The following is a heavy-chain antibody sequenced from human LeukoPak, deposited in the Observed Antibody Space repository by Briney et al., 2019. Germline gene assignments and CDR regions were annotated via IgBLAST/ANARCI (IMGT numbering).Heavy chain of an antibody. Sequence: PGGSLRLSRAASGFTFTSYSMNWVRQAPGKGLEWISYISSSSSTIYYADSVKGRFTISRDNARNSLYLQMNSLRAEDTAVYYCARDHHRRYYDDQVRDTFDIWGQGTMVTVSS. CDR2: ISSSSSTI. CDR3: ARDHHRRYYDDQVRDTFDI. D-gene: IGHD3-22*01. CDR1: GFTFTSYS. J-gene: IGHJ3*02. V-gene: IGHV3-48*01.